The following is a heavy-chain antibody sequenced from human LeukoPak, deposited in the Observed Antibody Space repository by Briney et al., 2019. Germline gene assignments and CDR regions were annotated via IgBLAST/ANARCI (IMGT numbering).Heavy chain of an antibody. CDR2: IKSKTDGGTT. Sequence: GGSLRLSCAASGFTFSYVWMNWVRQAPGKGLEWVGRIKSKTDGGTTDYAAPVKGRFTISRDDSKNTLYLQMNSLKTEDTAVYYCTTNSGYDYVSAYWGQGTLVTVSS. D-gene: IGHD5-12*01. J-gene: IGHJ4*02. V-gene: IGHV3-15*01. CDR1: GFTFSYVW. CDR3: TTNSGYDYVSAY.